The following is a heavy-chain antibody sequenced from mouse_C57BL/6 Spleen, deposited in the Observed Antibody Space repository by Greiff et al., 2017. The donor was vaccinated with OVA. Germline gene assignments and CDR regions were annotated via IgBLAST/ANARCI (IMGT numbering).Heavy chain of an antibody. V-gene: IGHV1-26*01. CDR3: ARVDSSGYGFAY. Sequence: EVKLQQSGPELVKPGASVKISCKASGYTFTDYYMNWVKQSHGKSLEWIGDINPNNGGTSYNQKFKGKATLTVDKSSSTAYMELRSLTSEDSAVYYCARVDSSGYGFAYWGQGTLVTVSA. CDR1: GYTFTDYY. D-gene: IGHD3-2*02. CDR2: INPNNGGT. J-gene: IGHJ3*01.